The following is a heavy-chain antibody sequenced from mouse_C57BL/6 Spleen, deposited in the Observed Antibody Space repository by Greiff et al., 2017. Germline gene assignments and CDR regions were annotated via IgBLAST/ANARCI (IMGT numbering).Heavy chain of an antibody. J-gene: IGHJ2*01. Sequence: QLQQSGPELVKPGASVKISCKASGYTFTDYYMNWVKQSHGKSLEWIGDINPNNGGTSYNQKFKGKATLTVDKSSSTAYMELRRLTSADSAVYYCARGGYEVDYFDYWGQGTTLTVSS. V-gene: IGHV1-26*01. CDR2: INPNNGGT. CDR1: GYTFTDYY. D-gene: IGHD2-2*01. CDR3: ARGGYEVDYFDY.